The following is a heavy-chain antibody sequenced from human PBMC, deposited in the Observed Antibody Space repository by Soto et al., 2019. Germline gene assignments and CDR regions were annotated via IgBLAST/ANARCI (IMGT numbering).Heavy chain of an antibody. CDR1: GFTFSSYA. Sequence: EVQLLESGGGLVQPGESLKISCAVSGFTFSSYAMSWVRQAPGKGLEWVAGISGTGRVTNYAESVKGRFTISRDNPKNRLSREMKSLRAEDTAVYYCAKDVHYDIVTGIEYFDHWGQGTLVTVSS. CDR2: ISGTGRVT. J-gene: IGHJ1*01. CDR3: AKDVHYDIVTGIEYFDH. V-gene: IGHV3-23*01. D-gene: IGHD3-9*01.